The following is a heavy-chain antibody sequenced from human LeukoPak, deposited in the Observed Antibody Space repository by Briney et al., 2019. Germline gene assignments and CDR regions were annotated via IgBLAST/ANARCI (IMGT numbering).Heavy chain of an antibody. D-gene: IGHD3-10*01. CDR2: IYHNGVT. Sequence: SETLSLTCNVSDYSISSGYYWGWIRQTPGKGLEWFGSIYHNGVTFYNPSLRSRLSISLDTSKNQFSLKLSSVTAADTAVYYCARGGYYGSGNDFRFDPWGQGTLVTVSS. CDR1: DYSISSGYY. J-gene: IGHJ5*02. CDR3: ARGGYYGSGNDFRFDP. V-gene: IGHV4-38-2*02.